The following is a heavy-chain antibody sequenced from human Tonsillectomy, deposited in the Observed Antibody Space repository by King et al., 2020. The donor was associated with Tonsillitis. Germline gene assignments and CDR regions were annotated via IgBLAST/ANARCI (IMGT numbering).Heavy chain of an antibody. CDR1: GYSISSGYY. CDR2: IYHSGST. Sequence: VQLQESGPGLVKPSETLSLTCAVSGYSISSGYYWGWIRQPPGKGLEWIGSIYHSGSTYYNPTLKTRVTVSVDTSKNQFSLRLSSVTAADTAVYYCARPQGRGWHSGKFDYWGQGTLVTVSS. CDR3: ARPQGRGWHSGKFDY. V-gene: IGHV4-38-2*01. D-gene: IGHD6-19*01. J-gene: IGHJ4*02.